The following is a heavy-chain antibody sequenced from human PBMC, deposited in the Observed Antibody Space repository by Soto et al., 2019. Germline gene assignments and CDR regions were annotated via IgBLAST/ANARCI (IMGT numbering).Heavy chain of an antibody. V-gene: IGHV4-31*03. D-gene: IGHD3-10*01. Sequence: SETLSLTCTVSGGSISSGGDYWSWIRQRPGKGLEWIGYIYYTGGAYYNPSLKSRLTLSVDTARSQFSLKLTSVTAADTAVYFCARRLTMLRGVMDSWGQGTLVTVSS. CDR3: ARRLTMLRGVMDS. CDR1: GGSISSGGDY. CDR2: IYYTGGA. J-gene: IGHJ4*02.